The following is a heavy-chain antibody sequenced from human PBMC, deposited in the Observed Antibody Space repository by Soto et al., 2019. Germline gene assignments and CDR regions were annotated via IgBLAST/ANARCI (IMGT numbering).Heavy chain of an antibody. CDR3: ARFDYGDFPISFDI. V-gene: IGHV3-30-3*01. J-gene: IGHJ3*02. CDR2: ISYDGSNK. Sequence: PGKGLEWVAVISYDGSNKYYADSVKGRFTISRDNSKNTLYLQMNSLRAEDTAVYYCARFDYGDFPISFDIWGQGTMVTVSS. D-gene: IGHD4-17*01.